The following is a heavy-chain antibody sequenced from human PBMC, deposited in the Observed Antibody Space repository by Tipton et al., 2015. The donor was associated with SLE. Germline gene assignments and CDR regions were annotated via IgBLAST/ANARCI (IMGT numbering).Heavy chain of an antibody. J-gene: IGHJ5*02. CDR1: GYSISSGYY. D-gene: IGHD6-19*01. V-gene: IGHV4-38-2*01. CDR3: ARAVAGKNWFDP. Sequence: TLSLTCAVSGYSISSGYYWGWIRQPPGKGLEWIGSIYHSGSTYYNPSLKSRVTMSVDTSKNQFSLKLNSVTAADTAVYYCARAVAGKNWFDPWGQGTLVTVSS. CDR2: IYHSGST.